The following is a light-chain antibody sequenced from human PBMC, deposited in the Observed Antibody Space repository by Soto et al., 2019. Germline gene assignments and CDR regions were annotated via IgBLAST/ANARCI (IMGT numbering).Light chain of an antibody. J-gene: IGKJ1*01. CDR2: GAS. CDR3: QQYNDWPLT. CDR1: QSVSSN. V-gene: IGKV3-15*01. Sequence: EIVMTQSPGTLSVSPGERATLSCRASQSVSSNLAWYQQKPGQAPRRLIYGASARATGIPARFSGSGSGTEFTLTISSLQSEDFALYYCQQYNDWPLTFGPGTKVDI.